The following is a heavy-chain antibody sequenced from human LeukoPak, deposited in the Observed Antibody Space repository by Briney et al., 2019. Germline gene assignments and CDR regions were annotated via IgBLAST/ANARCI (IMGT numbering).Heavy chain of an antibody. V-gene: IGHV1-3*01. CDR2: INAGNGNT. J-gene: IGHJ4*02. CDR3: ARGVAGSGWFYFEY. D-gene: IGHD6-19*01. Sequence: ASVKVSCKASGYTFTSYAMHWVRQAPGQRLEWMGWINAGNGNTEYSQKFQGRVTITRDTSASTAYMELSSLRSEDTAVYYCARGVAGSGWFYFEYWGQGTLVTVSS. CDR1: GYTFTSYA.